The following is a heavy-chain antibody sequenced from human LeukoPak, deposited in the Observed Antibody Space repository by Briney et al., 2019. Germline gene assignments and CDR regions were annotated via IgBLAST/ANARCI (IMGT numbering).Heavy chain of an antibody. Sequence: SETLSLPCTVSGGSISSYYWGRIRQPPGKGLEWIGYIYYSGSTSHNPSLKSRVTISVDTSNTQFSLKLSSVTAADTAVYYCAMPVRGVNGWFDSWGQGTLVTVSS. V-gene: IGHV4-59*08. CDR2: IYYSGST. D-gene: IGHD3-10*01. CDR3: AMPVRGVNGWFDS. CDR1: GGSISSYY. J-gene: IGHJ5*01.